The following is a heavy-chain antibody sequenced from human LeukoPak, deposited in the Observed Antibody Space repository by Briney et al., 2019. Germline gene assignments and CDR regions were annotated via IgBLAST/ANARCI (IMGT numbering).Heavy chain of an antibody. Sequence: ASVKVSCKASGGTFSSYAISWVRQAPGQGLEWMGGIIPIFGTANYAQKFQGRVTITTDESTSTAYMELSSLRSEDTAVYYCARGPAAGYSSGWYPPHFDYWGQGTLVTVSS. CDR1: GGTFSSYA. D-gene: IGHD6-19*01. CDR2: IIPIFGTA. V-gene: IGHV1-69*05. J-gene: IGHJ4*02. CDR3: ARGPAAGYSSGWYPPHFDY.